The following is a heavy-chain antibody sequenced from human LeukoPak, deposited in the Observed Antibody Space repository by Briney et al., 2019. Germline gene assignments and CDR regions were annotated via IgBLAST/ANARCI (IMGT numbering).Heavy chain of an antibody. V-gene: IGHV4-34*01. CDR2: INHSGST. CDR3: ARAYVLRFLEWPNGAFDI. D-gene: IGHD3-3*01. Sequence: SETLSLTCAVYGGSFSGYYWSWIRQPPGKGLEWIGEINHSGSTKYNPSLKSRVTISVDTSKNQFSLKLSSVTAADTAVYYCARAYVLRFLEWPNGAFDIWGQGTMVTVSS. J-gene: IGHJ3*02. CDR1: GGSFSGYY.